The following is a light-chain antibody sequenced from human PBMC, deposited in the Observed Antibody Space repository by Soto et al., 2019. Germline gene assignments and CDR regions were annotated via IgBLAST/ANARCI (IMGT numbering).Light chain of an antibody. CDR3: QQENDWPT. CDR2: LAS. V-gene: IGKV3-15*01. Sequence: ELVMTQSPDTLSVSPGERATLSCRASQSVSNNLAWYQQKPGQAPSLLIYLASIRATGIPARFRGSASCTEFTLTISSRQSEDFAVYYCQQENDWPTFGPGTKVDIK. CDR1: QSVSNN. J-gene: IGKJ3*01.